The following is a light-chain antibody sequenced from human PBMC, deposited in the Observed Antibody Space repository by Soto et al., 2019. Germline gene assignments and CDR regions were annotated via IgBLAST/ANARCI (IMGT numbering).Light chain of an antibody. CDR1: QSVSSY. Sequence: EIVLTQSPATLSLSPGERATLSCRASQSVSSYLAWYQQKPDQAPSLLIYDASNRATGIPARFSGSGSGTDFTLTISSLEPEDFAVYYCQQRSNWPIFTFGPGTKWISN. CDR2: DAS. J-gene: IGKJ3*01. CDR3: QQRSNWPIFT. V-gene: IGKV3-11*01.